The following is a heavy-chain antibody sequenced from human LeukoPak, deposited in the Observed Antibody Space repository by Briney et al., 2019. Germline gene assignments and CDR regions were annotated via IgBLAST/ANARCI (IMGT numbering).Heavy chain of an antibody. J-gene: IGHJ4*02. Sequence: PGGSLRLSCAASGFTFSSYGMHWVRQAPGKGLEWVAVISYDGSNKYYADSVKGRFTISRDNSKNTLYLQMNSLRAEDTAVYYCHGLLWFGEPYWGQGTLVTVSS. V-gene: IGHV3-30*03. CDR1: GFTFSSYG. CDR2: ISYDGSNK. D-gene: IGHD3-10*01. CDR3: HGLLWFGEPY.